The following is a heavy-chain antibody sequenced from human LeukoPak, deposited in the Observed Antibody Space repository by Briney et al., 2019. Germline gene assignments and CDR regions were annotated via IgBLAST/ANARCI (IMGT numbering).Heavy chain of an antibody. Sequence: GASVKVSCKASGYTFTGYYMHWVRQAPGQGLEWMGWINPNSGGTNYAQKFQGRVTMTRDTSISTAYMDLSRLRYDDTAVYYCARQKAAAGHFDYWGQGTLVTVPS. CDR1: GYTFTGYY. CDR3: ARQKAAAGHFDY. J-gene: IGHJ4*02. V-gene: IGHV1-2*02. D-gene: IGHD6-13*01. CDR2: INPNSGGT.